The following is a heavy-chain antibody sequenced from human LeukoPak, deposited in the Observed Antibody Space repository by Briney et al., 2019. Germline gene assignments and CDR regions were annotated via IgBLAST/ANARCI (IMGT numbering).Heavy chain of an antibody. D-gene: IGHD2-8*01. V-gene: IGHV3-23*01. J-gene: IGHJ4*02. CDR2: ISGSGGST. CDR3: SKGQGYCTSGVCHTPFDY. CDR1: GFTFNSYA. Sequence: GGSLRLSCAASGFTFNSYAMSWVRQAPGKGLEWVSAISGSGGSTYYADSVKGRFTISRDNSKNTLYLQMNSLRAEDTALYYCSKGQGYCTSGVCHTPFDYWGRGTQVSVSS.